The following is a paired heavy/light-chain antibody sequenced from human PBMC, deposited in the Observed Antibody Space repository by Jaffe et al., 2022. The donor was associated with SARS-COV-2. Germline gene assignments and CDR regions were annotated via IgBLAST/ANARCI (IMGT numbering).Light chain of an antibody. J-gene: IGKJ5*01. CDR3: QQRSN. V-gene: IGKV3-11*01. CDR2: DAS. CDR1: QSVSSY. Sequence: EIVLTQSPATLSLSPGERATLSCRASQSVSSYLAWYQQKPGQAPRLLIYDASNRATGIPARFSGSGSGTDFTLTISSLEPEDFAVYYCQQRSNFGQGTRLEIK.
Heavy chain of an antibody. Sequence: EVQLVESGGGLVQPGRSLRLSCAASGFTFDDYAMHWVRQAPGKGLEWVSGISWNSGSIGYADSVKGRFTISRDNAKNSLYLQMNSLRAEDTALYYCAKASSPLYCSSTSCYESPRYYYGSGSIDYWGQGTLVTVSS. V-gene: IGHV3-9*01. D-gene: IGHD2-2*01. CDR2: ISWNSGSI. CDR3: AKASSPLYCSSTSCYESPRYYYGSGSIDY. J-gene: IGHJ4*02. CDR1: GFTFDDYA.